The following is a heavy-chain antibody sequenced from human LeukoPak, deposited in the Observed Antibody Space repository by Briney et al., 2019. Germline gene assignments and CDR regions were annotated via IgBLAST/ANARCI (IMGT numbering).Heavy chain of an antibody. CDR2: INPNSGGT. Sequence: ASVKVSCKASGYTFTGYYMHWVRQAPGQGLEWMGWINPNSGGTNYAQKFQGRVTMTRDTSISTAYMELSRLRSDDTAVYYCARDSGYSYGFTDYYYMDVWGKGTTVTVSS. D-gene: IGHD5-18*01. V-gene: IGHV1-2*02. CDR1: GYTFTGYY. J-gene: IGHJ6*03. CDR3: ARDSGYSYGFTDYYYMDV.